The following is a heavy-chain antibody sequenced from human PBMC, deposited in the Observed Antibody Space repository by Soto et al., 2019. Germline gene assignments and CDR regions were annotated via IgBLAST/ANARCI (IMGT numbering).Heavy chain of an antibody. CDR2: ISYDGSNI. CDR3: ARLSAVATFDN. V-gene: IGHV3-30*03. CDR1: GFTFSTYG. J-gene: IGHJ3*02. D-gene: IGHD5-12*01. Sequence: QVQLVEPGGGVVQPGRSLRLSCAASGFTFSTYGMHWVRQAPGKGLESVAVISYDGSNIYYTDSVKGRFTISRDYSRNTLYLQMNSLRTEDTAVYYCARLSAVATFDNWGQGTMVTVS.